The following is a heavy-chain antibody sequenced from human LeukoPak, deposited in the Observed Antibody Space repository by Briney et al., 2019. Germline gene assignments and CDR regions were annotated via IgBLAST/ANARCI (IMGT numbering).Heavy chain of an antibody. CDR1: GGTFSSCT. Sequence: SSVKVSCKASGGTFSSCTISWVRQAPGQGLEWMGRIIPILGIANYAQKFQGRVTITADKSTSTAYMELSSLRSEDTAVYYCARDHPDTAMAPFDYWGQGTLVTVSS. D-gene: IGHD5-18*01. J-gene: IGHJ4*02. CDR3: ARDHPDTAMAPFDY. CDR2: IIPILGIA. V-gene: IGHV1-69*04.